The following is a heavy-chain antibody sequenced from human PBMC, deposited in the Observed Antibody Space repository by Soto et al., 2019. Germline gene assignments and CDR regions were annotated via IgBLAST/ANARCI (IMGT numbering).Heavy chain of an antibody. J-gene: IGHJ5*02. CDR1: GFTFSNYW. D-gene: IGHD3-10*01. V-gene: IGHV3-74*01. CDR3: ARVKSGSYDWFDP. Sequence: GGSLRLSCAASGFTFSNYWMHWVRQAPGKGLMWVSRINTDGSRTTYADSVKGRFAISRDNAKKTVYLQMNSLRAEDTAVYYCARVKSGSYDWFDPWGQGTLVTVSS. CDR2: INTDGSRT.